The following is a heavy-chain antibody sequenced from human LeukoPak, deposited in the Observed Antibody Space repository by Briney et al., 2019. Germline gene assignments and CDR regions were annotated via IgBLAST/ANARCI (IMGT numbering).Heavy chain of an antibody. CDR2: IYYSGST. D-gene: IGHD3-10*01. V-gene: IGHV4-59*01. CDR3: AREPQYYYGSGAVAFDI. CDR1: GGSISSYY. Sequence: SETLSLTCTVSGGSISSYYWSWIRQPPGKGLEWIGYIYYSGSTNYNPSLKSRVTISVDTSKNQFSLKLSSVTAAVTAVYYCAREPQYYYGSGAVAFDIWGQGTMVTVSS. J-gene: IGHJ3*02.